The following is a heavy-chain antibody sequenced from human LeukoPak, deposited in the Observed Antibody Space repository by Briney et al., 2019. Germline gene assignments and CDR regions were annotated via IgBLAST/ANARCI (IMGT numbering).Heavy chain of an antibody. CDR3: ARPTRNTGYQYYFDY. D-gene: IGHD5-12*01. CDR2: IYPGDSDT. Sequence: GESLKISCKGSGFSFTNYWIAWVRQMPGKGLELMGIIYPGDSDTKYSPSFEGQVLISADKSITTAYLQWNTLNASDSAMYFCARPTRNTGYQYYFDYWGQGSLVTVSP. J-gene: IGHJ4*02. CDR1: GFSFTNYW. V-gene: IGHV5-51*01.